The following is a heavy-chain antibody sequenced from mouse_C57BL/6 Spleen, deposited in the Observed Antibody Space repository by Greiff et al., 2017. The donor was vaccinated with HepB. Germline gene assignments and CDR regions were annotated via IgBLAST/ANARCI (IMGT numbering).Heavy chain of an antibody. Sequence: VQLQQSGAELVKPGASVKISCKASGYAFSSYWMNWVKQRPGKGLEWIGQIYPGDGDTNYNGKFKGKATLTADKSSSTAYMQLSSLTSEDSAVYFCARRGTGTPWFAYWGQGTLVTVSA. D-gene: IGHD4-1*01. CDR2: IYPGDGDT. V-gene: IGHV1-80*01. CDR1: GYAFSSYW. J-gene: IGHJ3*01. CDR3: ARRGTGTPWFAY.